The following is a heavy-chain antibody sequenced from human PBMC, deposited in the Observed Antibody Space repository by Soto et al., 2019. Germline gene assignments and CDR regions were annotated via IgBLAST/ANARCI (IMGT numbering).Heavy chain of an antibody. CDR3: ARDKKAVAGSSYVDP. J-gene: IGHJ5*02. Sequence: TLSLTCTGSADSISSDDYYWSWIRQRPGKGLEWIGHIYYSGSTYYNPSLKSRVTISVDTSKNQFSLKLSSVTAADTAVYYCARDKKAVAGSSYVDPWGQGTLVTLSS. CDR2: IYYSGST. D-gene: IGHD6-19*01. CDR1: ADSISSDDYY. V-gene: IGHV4-30-4*01.